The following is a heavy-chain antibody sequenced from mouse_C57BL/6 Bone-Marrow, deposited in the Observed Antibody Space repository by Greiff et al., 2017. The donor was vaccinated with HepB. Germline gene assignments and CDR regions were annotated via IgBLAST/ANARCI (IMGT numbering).Heavy chain of an antibody. J-gene: IGHJ1*03. Sequence: VQLKESGPGLVKPSQSLSLTCSVTGYSITSGYYWNWIRQFPGNKLEWMGYISYDGSNNYNPSLKNRISITRDTSKNQFFLKLNSVTTEDTATYYCARDYDYDGWYCDVWGTGTTVTVSS. CDR1: GYSITSGYY. V-gene: IGHV3-6*01. CDR2: ISYDGSN. CDR3: ARDYDYDGWYCDV. D-gene: IGHD2-4*01.